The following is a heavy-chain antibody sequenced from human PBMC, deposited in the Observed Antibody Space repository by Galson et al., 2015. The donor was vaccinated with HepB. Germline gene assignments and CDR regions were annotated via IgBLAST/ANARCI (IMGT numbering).Heavy chain of an antibody. V-gene: IGHV3-64D*06. Sequence: SLRLSCAASGFSFNSYAMHWVRQGPGKGLECVSAISHNGDMTYYADSVKDRFTISRDNSKNTLYFQMSSLRAEDTAVYYCVKDGGGSSWSRGWFDPWGQGTLVTVSS. CDR3: VKDGGGSSWSRGWFDP. CDR1: GFSFNSYA. CDR2: ISHNGDMT. D-gene: IGHD6-13*01. J-gene: IGHJ5*02.